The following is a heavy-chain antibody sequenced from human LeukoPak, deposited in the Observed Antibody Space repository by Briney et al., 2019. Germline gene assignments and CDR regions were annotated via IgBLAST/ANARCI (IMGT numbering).Heavy chain of an antibody. V-gene: IGHV1-3*01. CDR3: ARLILIAAALDP. CDR1: GGTLSSSG. D-gene: IGHD6-13*01. J-gene: IGHJ5*02. Sequence: GSSVKVSCKASGGTLSSSGLTWVRQAPGQGLEWMGWINAGNGNTKYSQKFQGRVTITRDTSASTAYMELSSLRSEDTAVYYCARLILIAAALDPWGQGTLVTVSS. CDR2: INAGNGNT.